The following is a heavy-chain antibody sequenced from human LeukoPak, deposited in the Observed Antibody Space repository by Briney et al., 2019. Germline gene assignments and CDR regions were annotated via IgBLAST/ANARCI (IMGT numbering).Heavy chain of an antibody. V-gene: IGHV3-30*18. CDR1: GFTFSSYG. Sequence: GGSLRLTCAASGFTFSSYGMHWVRQAPGKGLEWVAVISYDGSNKYYADSVKGRFTISRDNSKNTLYLQMNSLRAEDTAVYYCAKAFNYDTDFDYWGQGTLVTVSS. J-gene: IGHJ4*02. CDR2: ISYDGSNK. D-gene: IGHD3-9*01. CDR3: AKAFNYDTDFDY.